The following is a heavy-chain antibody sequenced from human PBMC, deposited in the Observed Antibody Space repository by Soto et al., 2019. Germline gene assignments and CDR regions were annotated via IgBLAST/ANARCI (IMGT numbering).Heavy chain of an antibody. CDR3: ARLSTDDYGGHYYYYGMDV. CDR2: IDPSDSYT. CDR1: GYSFTSYW. Sequence: GESLKISCKGSGYSFTSYWISWVRQMPGKGLEWMGRIDPSDSYTNYSPSFQGHVTISADKSISTAYLQWSSLKASDTAMYYCARLSTDDYGGHYYYYGMDVWGQGTTVTVSS. J-gene: IGHJ6*02. V-gene: IGHV5-10-1*01. D-gene: IGHD4-17*01.